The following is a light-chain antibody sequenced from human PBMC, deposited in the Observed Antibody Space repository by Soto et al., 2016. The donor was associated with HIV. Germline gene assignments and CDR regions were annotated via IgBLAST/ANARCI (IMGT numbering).Light chain of an antibody. Sequence: DIQMTQSPSSLSASAGDRVTIPCRASQSIATYLNWYQQKPGKAPKLLIYAASSLQSGVPSKFSGSGSGTDFTLTTSSLQTEDFATYYCQQSYSSPFTFGGGTKVEIK. CDR2: AAS. CDR1: QSIATY. CDR3: QQSYSSPFT. V-gene: IGKV1-39*01. J-gene: IGKJ4*01.